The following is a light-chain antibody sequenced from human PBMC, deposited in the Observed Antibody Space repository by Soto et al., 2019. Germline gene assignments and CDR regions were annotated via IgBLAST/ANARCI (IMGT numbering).Light chain of an antibody. J-gene: IGKJ1*01. Sequence: DIVLTQSPSTLSLSPGQTATLPCRASQSVSSYLAWYQQKAGQAPRLLIYEGSNRATGIPTRFSGSGSGTDFTLTISGLEPEDFAVYYCQQRNNWPWTFGQGTKVDI. CDR3: QQRNNWPWT. CDR1: QSVSSY. CDR2: EGS. V-gene: IGKV3-11*01.